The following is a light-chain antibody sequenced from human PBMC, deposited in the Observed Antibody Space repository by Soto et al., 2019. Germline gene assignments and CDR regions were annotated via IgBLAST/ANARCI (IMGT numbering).Light chain of an antibody. CDR2: EVS. CDR1: SGDVGGYYY. CDR3: QSFDSSRIGLL. J-gene: IGLJ2*01. V-gene: IGLV2-14*01. Sequence: QSVLTQPASVSGSPGQSITISCTGTSGDVGGYYYVSWYQQLPGKAPKLMISEVSNRPSGVSNRFSGSKSGNTASLTISGLQAEDEADYYCQSFDSSRIGLLFGGGTKVTVL.